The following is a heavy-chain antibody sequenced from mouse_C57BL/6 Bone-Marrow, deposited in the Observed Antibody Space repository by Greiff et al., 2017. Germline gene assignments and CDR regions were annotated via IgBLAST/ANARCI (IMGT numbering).Heavy chain of an antibody. V-gene: IGHV1-64*01. CDR2: IHPNSGST. D-gene: IGHD1-1*02. CDR1: GYTFTSYW. CDR3: ALLWPYYYAMDY. Sequence: VQLQQPGAELVKPGASVKLSCKASGYTFTSYWMHWVKQRPGQGLEWIGMIHPNSGSTNYNEKFKSKATLTVDKSSSTAYMQLSSLTSEDSAVXYCALLWPYYYAMDYWGQGTSVTVSS. J-gene: IGHJ4*01.